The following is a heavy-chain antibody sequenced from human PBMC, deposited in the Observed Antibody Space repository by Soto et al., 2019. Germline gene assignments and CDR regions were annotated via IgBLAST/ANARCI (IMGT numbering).Heavy chain of an antibody. CDR1: GGTFSSYA. CDR2: IIPIFGTA. Sequence: SVKVSCKASGGTFSSYAISWVRQAPGQGLEWMGGIIPIFGTANYAQKFQGRVTITADESTSTAYMELSSLRSEDTAVYYCATQGLPNYYYSGMDVWGQGTRVTVSS. D-gene: IGHD5-18*01. CDR3: ATQGLPNYYYSGMDV. V-gene: IGHV1-69*13. J-gene: IGHJ6*02.